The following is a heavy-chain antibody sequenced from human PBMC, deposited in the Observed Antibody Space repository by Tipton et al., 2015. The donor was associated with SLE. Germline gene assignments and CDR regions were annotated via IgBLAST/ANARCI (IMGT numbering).Heavy chain of an antibody. J-gene: IGHJ3*02. CDR3: ARRLTIDDVFDI. D-gene: IGHD3-9*01. Sequence: TLSLTCTVSGGSISSSSYYWGWIRQPPGKGLEWIGSIYYSGSTYYNPSLKSRVTISEDTSRNQFSLNLNSVTATDAAVYYCARRLTIDDVFDIWGQGTMVTVSS. V-gene: IGHV4-39*01. CDR2: IYYSGST. CDR1: GGSISSSSYY.